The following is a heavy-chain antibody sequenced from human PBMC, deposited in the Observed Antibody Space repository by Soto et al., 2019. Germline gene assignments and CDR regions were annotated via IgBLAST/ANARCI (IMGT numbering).Heavy chain of an antibody. CDR3: AREFTGGLAQVGYFDL. J-gene: IGHJ2*01. Sequence: GGSLRLSCAASGFTFNTYAMHWVRQAPGKGLDWVAVLSYDGSNKYYSDSVKGRFTISRDNSKNTLNLQMNSLRPDDTALYYCAREFTGGLAQVGYFDLWGRGTLVTVSS. CDR2: LSYDGSNK. V-gene: IGHV3-30-3*01. CDR1: GFTFNTYA. D-gene: IGHD3-9*01.